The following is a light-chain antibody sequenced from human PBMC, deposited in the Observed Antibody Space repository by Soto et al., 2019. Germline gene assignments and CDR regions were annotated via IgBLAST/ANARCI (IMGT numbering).Light chain of an antibody. CDR3: QQYNNWPYT. CDR2: GAS. CDR1: QSVSSN. V-gene: IGKV3-15*01. Sequence: EIVMTQSPATLSVSPGERATLSCRASQSVSSNLAWYQQKPGQAPRLLIYGASTRATGIPARFSGSGSGTEFTLTVSRLQSEDFAVYYCQQYNNWPYTFGQATKLEI. J-gene: IGKJ2*01.